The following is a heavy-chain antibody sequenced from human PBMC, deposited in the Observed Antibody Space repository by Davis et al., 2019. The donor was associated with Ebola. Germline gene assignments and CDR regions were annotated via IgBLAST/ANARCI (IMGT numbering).Heavy chain of an antibody. CDR1: GFTFSSYG. D-gene: IGHD6-19*01. Sequence: GESLKISCAASGFTFSSYGMHWVRQAPGKGLEWVAVISYDGSNKYYADSVKGRFTISRDNAKNSLYLQMNSLRAEDTAVYYCARAIAVAGPFDYWGQGTLVTVSS. CDR3: ARAIAVAGPFDY. J-gene: IGHJ4*02. V-gene: IGHV3-30*12. CDR2: ISYDGSNK.